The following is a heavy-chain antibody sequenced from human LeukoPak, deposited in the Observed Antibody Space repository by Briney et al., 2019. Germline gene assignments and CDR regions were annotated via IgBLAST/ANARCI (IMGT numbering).Heavy chain of an antibody. J-gene: IGHJ5*02. Sequence: GGSLRLSCAASGFTFSSYWMSWVRQAPGKGLEWVANIKQDGSEKYYVDSVKGRFTISRDNAKNSLYLQMNSLRAEDTALYHCARGVGYCSSTSCPNWFDPWGQGTLVTVSS. V-gene: IGHV3-7*03. CDR1: GFTFSSYW. CDR3: ARGVGYCSSTSCPNWFDP. D-gene: IGHD2-2*01. CDR2: IKQDGSEK.